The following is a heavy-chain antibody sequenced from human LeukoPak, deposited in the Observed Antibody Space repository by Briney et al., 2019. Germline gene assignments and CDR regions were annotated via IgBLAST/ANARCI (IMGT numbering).Heavy chain of an antibody. CDR2: IYSGGST. CDR1: EFSVGSNY. J-gene: IGHJ4*02. D-gene: IGHD3-22*01. V-gene: IGHV3-66*01. Sequence: GGSLRLSCAASEFSVGSNYMTWVRQAPGKGLEWVSLIYSGGSTYYADSVKGRFTISRDNSKNTLYLQMNSLRAEDTAVYYCARDSGYYDFDYWGQGTLVTVSS. CDR3: ARDSGYYDFDY.